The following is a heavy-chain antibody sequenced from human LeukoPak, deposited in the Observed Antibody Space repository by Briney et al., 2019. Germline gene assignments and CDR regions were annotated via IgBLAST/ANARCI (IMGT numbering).Heavy chain of an antibody. D-gene: IGHD6-19*01. CDR1: GYTFTGYY. Sequence: GASVKVSCKASGYTFTGYYMHWVRQAPGQGLEWMGWINPNSGGTDYAQKFQGRVTMTRDTSISTAYMELSRLRPDDTAVYYCARDGVSRGWYEDTYYFDYWGQGILVTVSS. CDR2: INPNSGGT. V-gene: IGHV1-2*02. J-gene: IGHJ4*02. CDR3: ARDGVSRGWYEDTYYFDY.